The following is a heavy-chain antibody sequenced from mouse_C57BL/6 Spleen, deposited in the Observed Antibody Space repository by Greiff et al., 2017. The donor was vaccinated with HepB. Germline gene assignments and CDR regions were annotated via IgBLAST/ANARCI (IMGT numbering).Heavy chain of an antibody. CDR2: IDPSDSET. J-gene: IGHJ4*01. Sequence: QVHVKQPGAELVRPGSSVKLSCKASGYTFTSYWMHWVKQRPIQGLEWIGNIDPSDSETHYNQKFKDKATLTVDKSSSTAYMQLSSLTSEDSAVYYCAREGIYYGNYTYYAMDYWGQGTSVTVSS. V-gene: IGHV1-52*01. CDR3: AREGIYYGNYTYYAMDY. D-gene: IGHD2-1*01. CDR1: GYTFTSYW.